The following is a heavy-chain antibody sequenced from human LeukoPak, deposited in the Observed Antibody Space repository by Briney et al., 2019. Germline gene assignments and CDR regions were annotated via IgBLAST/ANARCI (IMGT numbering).Heavy chain of an antibody. J-gene: IGHJ6*02. CDR3: ARDETSTGYPVGMDV. D-gene: IGHD3-22*01. V-gene: IGHV3-21*01. Sequence: GGSLKLSCAASGFTCSSYSMNWVRQAPGRGLEWVSSISFTSSYIYYADSVKGRFTISRDNAKNSLYLQMNSLRAEDTAVYYCARDETSTGYPVGMDVWGQGTTVTVSS. CDR1: GFTCSSYS. CDR2: ISFTSSYI.